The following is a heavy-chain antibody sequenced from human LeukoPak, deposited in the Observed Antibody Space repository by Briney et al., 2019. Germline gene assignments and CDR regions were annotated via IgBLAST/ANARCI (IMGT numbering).Heavy chain of an antibody. CDR3: ARLIADRTIYDY. Sequence: GGSLRLSCAASGFTFSRHWMSWVRQAPGEGLEWMASIKQEGGEKYYVDSVKGRFTVSRDNAKNSLYLQMNSLRAEDTAVYYCARLIADRTIYDYWGQGTLVTVSS. J-gene: IGHJ4*02. V-gene: IGHV3-7*01. D-gene: IGHD6-6*01. CDR1: GFTFSRHW. CDR2: IKQEGGEK.